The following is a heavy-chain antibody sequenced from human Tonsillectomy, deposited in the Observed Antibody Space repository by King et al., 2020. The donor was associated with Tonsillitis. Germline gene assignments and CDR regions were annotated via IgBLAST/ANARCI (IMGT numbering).Heavy chain of an antibody. J-gene: IGHJ4*02. Sequence: EVQLVESGGGLVQSGGSLRLSCEASGFTFSDYGMRWVRQAPGKGLEWVSSISGSGGYTFYADSVEGRFSISRDNSKNTLCLQMNSLRAEDTAVYYCAKQIGFCSGGTCSLDYWGQGALVTVSS. CDR2: ISGSGGYT. D-gene: IGHD2-15*01. CDR1: GFTFSDYG. CDR3: AKQIGFCSGGTCSLDY. V-gene: IGHV3-23*04.